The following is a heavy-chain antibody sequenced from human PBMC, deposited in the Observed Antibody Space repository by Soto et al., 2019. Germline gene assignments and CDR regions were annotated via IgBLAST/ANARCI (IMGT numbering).Heavy chain of an antibody. J-gene: IGHJ4*02. CDR2: IYYSGST. V-gene: IGHV4-39*01. Sequence: QLQLQESGPGLVKPSETLSLTCTVSAGSISSSSYYWGWIRQPPGKGLEWIGSIYYSGSTYYNPSLKSRVTISVDTSKNQFSLKLSSVTAADTAVYCCARTYYDFWSGYPVGFDYWGQGTLVTVSS. CDR1: AGSISSSSYY. D-gene: IGHD3-3*01. CDR3: ARTYYDFWSGYPVGFDY.